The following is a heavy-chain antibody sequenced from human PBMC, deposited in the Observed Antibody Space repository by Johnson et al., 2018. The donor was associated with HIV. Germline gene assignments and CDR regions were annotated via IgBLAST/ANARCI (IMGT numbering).Heavy chain of an antibody. CDR2: ISSGERT. CDR1: GFTVSSKY. V-gene: IGHV3-66*01. D-gene: IGHD2-8*01. Sequence: MLLVESGGGVVQPGRSLRLSCAASGFTVSSKYMAWVRQAPGQGLEWVSVISSGERTSYADSVKDRFTIYRDKYMNTLYLHMNNLRAEDTALYYCARASSYGVFDVWGQGTMVTVSS. CDR3: ARASSYGVFDV. J-gene: IGHJ3*01.